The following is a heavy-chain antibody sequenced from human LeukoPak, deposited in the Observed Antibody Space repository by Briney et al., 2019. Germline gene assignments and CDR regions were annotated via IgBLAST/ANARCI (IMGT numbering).Heavy chain of an antibody. CDR2: IKSKTDGETT. V-gene: IGHV3-15*01. Sequence: WIRQPPGKGLEWIGRIKSKTDGETTNYAEPVRGRFTISRDDSKSAVYLQMNSLKIEDTAVYYCTTDLGTYYHGSQRLIPIDYWGQGTLVTVSS. D-gene: IGHD3-10*01. J-gene: IGHJ4*02. CDR3: TTDLGTYYHGSQRLIPIDY.